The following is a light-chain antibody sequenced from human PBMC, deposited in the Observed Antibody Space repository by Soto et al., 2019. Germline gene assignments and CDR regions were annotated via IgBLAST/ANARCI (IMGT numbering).Light chain of an antibody. CDR2: EVN. J-gene: IGLJ1*01. Sequence: QSVLTQPASVSGSPGQSITISCTGTSSDVGAYTSVSWYQHNPGKAPKVIIYEVNKRPSGISNRFSGSKSVNTASLSISGLHPADQAHYYCSSYTSYNRGYVFGTGTKATVL. CDR3: SSYTSYNRGYV. CDR1: SSDVGAYTS. V-gene: IGLV2-14*01.